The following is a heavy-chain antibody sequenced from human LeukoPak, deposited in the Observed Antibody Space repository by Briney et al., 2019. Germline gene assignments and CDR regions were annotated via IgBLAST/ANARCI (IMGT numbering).Heavy chain of an antibody. V-gene: IGHV3-21*01. J-gene: IGHJ6*02. Sequence: GGSLRLSCATSGFTFSTYSMNWVRQAPGKGLEWVSFITTSGSYIYYADSVKGRFTISRDNAKNSLYLQMNSLRAEDTAVYYCAREAYYYDSGSSLYYYYGMDVWGQGTTVTVTS. CDR2: ITTSGSYI. D-gene: IGHD3-10*01. CDR1: GFTFSTYS. CDR3: AREAYYYDSGSSLYYYYGMDV.